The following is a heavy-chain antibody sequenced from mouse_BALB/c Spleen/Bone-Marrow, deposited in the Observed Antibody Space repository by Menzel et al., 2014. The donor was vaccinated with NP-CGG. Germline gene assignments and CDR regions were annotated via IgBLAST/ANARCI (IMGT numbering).Heavy chain of an antibody. CDR2: ILPGSSST. Sequence: VMLVESGAELMKPGASMKISCKATGYTFSSYWIEWVKQRPGHGLEWIGEILPGSSSTNYNERFKGKATFTADTSSNTAYMQLSSLTSEDSAVYYCARAYYVNYDAMDYWGQGTSVTVSS. D-gene: IGHD2-10*01. V-gene: IGHV1-9*01. J-gene: IGHJ4*01. CDR3: ARAYYVNYDAMDY. CDR1: GYTFSSYW.